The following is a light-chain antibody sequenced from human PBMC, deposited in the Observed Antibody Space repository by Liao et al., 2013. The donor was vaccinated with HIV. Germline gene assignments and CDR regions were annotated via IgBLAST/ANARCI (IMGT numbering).Light chain of an antibody. J-gene: IGLJ2*01. V-gene: IGLV3-1*01. Sequence: SYELTQPPSVSVSPGQTASITCSGDQLGTKYVCWYQQKPGQSPVLVIYHDTERPSGIPERFSASNSGNTATLTISGTQAMDEADYYCQAWDSSSHVVFGGGTKLTVL. CDR2: HDT. CDR3: QAWDSSSHVV. CDR1: QLGTKY.